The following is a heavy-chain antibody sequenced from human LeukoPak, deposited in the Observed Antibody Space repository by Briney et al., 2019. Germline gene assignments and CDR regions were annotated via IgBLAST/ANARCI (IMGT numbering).Heavy chain of an antibody. CDR3: TSEVLECYTDGTFDI. V-gene: IGHV3-15*01. D-gene: IGHD2-15*01. Sequence: VGSLSLSRAPSLFTLSNAWMRGVRQAPRKGVEWAGRIKIKTDGRTTDYAAPVKGRFPITRDESKDTLYLLMYSLKTQASAAYYCTSEVLECYTDGTFDIWGQGTMVTVSS. CDR2: IKIKTDGRTT. J-gene: IGHJ3*02. CDR1: LFTLSNAW.